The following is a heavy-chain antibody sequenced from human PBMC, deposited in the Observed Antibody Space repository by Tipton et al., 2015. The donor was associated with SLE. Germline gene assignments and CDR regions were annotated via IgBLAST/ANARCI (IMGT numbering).Heavy chain of an antibody. CDR2: TYYRSKWYN. Sequence: GLVKPSQTLSLTCAISGDSVSSNSAAWNWIMQSPSRGLERLGGTYYRSKWYNDYAVSVKSRITINPDTSKNQFSLQVNSVTPEDPAVYYGARLGPTGDLGDAFDIWGQGTMVTVSS. CDR1: GDSVSSNSAA. V-gene: IGHV6-1*01. CDR3: ARLGPTGDLGDAFDI. D-gene: IGHD7-27*01. J-gene: IGHJ3*02.